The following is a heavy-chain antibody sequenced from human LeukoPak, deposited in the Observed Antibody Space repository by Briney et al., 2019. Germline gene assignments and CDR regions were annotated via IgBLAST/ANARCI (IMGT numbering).Heavy chain of an antibody. CDR3: AGGSYPDWFDP. J-gene: IGHJ5*02. D-gene: IGHD1-26*01. CDR2: IYTSGST. V-gene: IGHV4-59*10. CDR1: GGSFSGYY. Sequence: SETLSLTCAVYGGSFSGYYWSWIRQPAGKGLEWIGRIYTSGSTNYNPSLKSRVTISVDTSKNQISLKLSSVTAADTAVYYCAGGSYPDWFDPWGQGTLVTVSS.